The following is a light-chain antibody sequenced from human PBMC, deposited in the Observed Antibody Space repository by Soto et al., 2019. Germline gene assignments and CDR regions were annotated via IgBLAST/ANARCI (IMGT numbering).Light chain of an antibody. CDR1: QTVGSTY. CDR3: QHYGSSPWT. V-gene: IGKV3D-20*01. CDR2: DTS. Sequence: EIVLTQSPATLSLSPGERATLSCGASQTVGSTYLAWYHQKPGLAPRLLIYDTSSRATGIPDRFSGSGSGTDFTLTISRLEPEDFAVYSCQHYGSSPWTFGQGAKVAIK. J-gene: IGKJ1*01.